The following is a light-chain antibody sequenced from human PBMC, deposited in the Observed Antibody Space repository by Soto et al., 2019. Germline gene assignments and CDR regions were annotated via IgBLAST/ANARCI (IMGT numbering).Light chain of an antibody. V-gene: IGLV2-8*01. CDR3: SSYGGSNTVV. CDR1: SSDVGGYNY. CDR2: DVS. Sequence: QSALTQPPSASGSPGQSVTISCTGSSSDVGGYNYVSWYQQHPGKAPKLMIYDVSKPPSGVPDRLSGSKSGNTASLTVSGLQAEDEADYYYSSYGGSNTVVFGGGTKLTVL. J-gene: IGLJ2*01.